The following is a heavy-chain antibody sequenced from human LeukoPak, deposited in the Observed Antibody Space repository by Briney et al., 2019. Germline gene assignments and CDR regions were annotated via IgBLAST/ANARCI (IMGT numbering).Heavy chain of an antibody. CDR3: ARAYSSRVTVDY. D-gene: IGHD4-17*01. J-gene: IGHJ4*02. Sequence: MGIINPSGGSTSYAQKFQGRVTMTRDTSTSTVYMELSSLRSEDTAVYYCARAYSSRVTVDYWGQGTLVTVSS. CDR2: INPSGGST. V-gene: IGHV1-46*01.